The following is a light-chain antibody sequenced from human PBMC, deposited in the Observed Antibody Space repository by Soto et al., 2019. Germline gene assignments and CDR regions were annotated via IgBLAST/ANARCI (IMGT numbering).Light chain of an antibody. CDR3: QQFASSPRT. V-gene: IGKV3-20*01. CDR2: GAS. J-gene: IGKJ1*01. Sequence: EIVLTQSPGTLSLSPGERATLFCRASQSVATSQLAWYQQKPGQAPRLLIGASSRATGVPDRFIASGSGTDFTLTISRLEPEDFAVYHCQQFASSPRTFGRGTKVDIK. CDR1: QSVATSQ.